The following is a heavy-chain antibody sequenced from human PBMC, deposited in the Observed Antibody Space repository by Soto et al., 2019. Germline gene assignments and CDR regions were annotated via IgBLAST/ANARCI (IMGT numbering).Heavy chain of an antibody. CDR1: GLKFSDAW. D-gene: IGHD3-3*01. V-gene: IGHV3-73*01. Sequence: LRLSCVVSGLKFSDAWVHWVRQASGKGLEWVGRIRSKANSYATAYAASVKGRFTISRDDSKNTAYLQMNSLKTEDTAVYYCTRHDSNYDFWSGSPPRYGMDVWGQGTTVTVSS. CDR3: TRHDSNYDFWSGSPPRYGMDV. CDR2: IRSKANSYAT. J-gene: IGHJ6*02.